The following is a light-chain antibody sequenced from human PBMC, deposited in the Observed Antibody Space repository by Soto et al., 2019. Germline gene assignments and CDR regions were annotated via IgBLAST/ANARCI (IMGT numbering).Light chain of an antibody. Sequence: DIRSTQSPSSLSASVGDRVTTTCRASQSIISYLNFYQQKPGRAPKVLIYAASNLQDGVPSRFSGSGSGTDFTLTITSLQPEDFATYFCQQSYSVYSFGQGTKVDIK. V-gene: IGKV1-39*01. CDR2: AAS. CDR3: QQSYSVYS. J-gene: IGKJ2*01. CDR1: QSIISY.